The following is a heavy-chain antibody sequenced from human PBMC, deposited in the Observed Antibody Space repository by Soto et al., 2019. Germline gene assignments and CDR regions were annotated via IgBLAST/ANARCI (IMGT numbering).Heavy chain of an antibody. Sequence: PSETLSLTCTVSGGSISSGGYYWSWIRQHPGKGLEWIGYIYYSGSTYYNPSLKSRVTISVDTSKNQFSLKLSSVTAADTAVYYCAREKRGYSYGYSPYGMDVWGQGTTVTVSS. CDR3: AREKRGYSYGYSPYGMDV. CDR1: GGSISSGGYY. J-gene: IGHJ6*02. CDR2: IYYSGST. V-gene: IGHV4-31*03. D-gene: IGHD5-18*01.